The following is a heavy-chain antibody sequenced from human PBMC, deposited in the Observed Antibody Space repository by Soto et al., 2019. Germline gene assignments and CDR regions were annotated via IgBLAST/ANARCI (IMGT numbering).Heavy chain of an antibody. J-gene: IGHJ4*02. CDR1: GVTFSSYW. Sequence: GGSLRLSCAASGVTFSSYWMDWVRQAPGKGLVWVSRIKSDGTNIRYADSVKGRFTISRDNAKNSLYLQMNSLRADDTAVYYCARDNGYDAATLDYWGQGTLVTVSS. D-gene: IGHD5-12*01. CDR3: ARDNGYDAATLDY. CDR2: IKSDGTNI. V-gene: IGHV3-74*01.